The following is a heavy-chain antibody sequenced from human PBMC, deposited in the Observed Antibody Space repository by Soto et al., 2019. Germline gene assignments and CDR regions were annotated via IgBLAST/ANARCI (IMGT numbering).Heavy chain of an antibody. D-gene: IGHD3-10*01. CDR1: GFTFSDYY. V-gene: IGHV3-11*01. J-gene: IGHJ4*02. CDR3: ARDRSNYGSGTSAKTVFFDN. CDR2: ITSSGSSI. Sequence: PGGSLRLSCAASGFTFSDYYMSWIRQAPGKGLEWVSYITSSGSSIYYADSVKGRFTISRDNTKNSLYLQMNSLRAEDTAFFYCARDRSNYGSGTSAKTVFFDNWGQETLVTVSS.